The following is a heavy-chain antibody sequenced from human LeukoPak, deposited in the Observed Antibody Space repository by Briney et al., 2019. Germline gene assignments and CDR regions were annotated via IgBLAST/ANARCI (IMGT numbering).Heavy chain of an antibody. Sequence: SETLSLTCTVSGGSISSSTYYWGWLRQPPGKGLEWIGSIYYSGSIYYNPSLKSRVTISVDTSKNQFSLKLTSVTAADTAVYYCVAAIAAAGSGWFDPWGQGTLVTVSS. D-gene: IGHD6-13*01. CDR2: IYYSGSI. CDR1: GGSISSSTYY. J-gene: IGHJ5*02. V-gene: IGHV4-39*07. CDR3: VAAIAAAGSGWFDP.